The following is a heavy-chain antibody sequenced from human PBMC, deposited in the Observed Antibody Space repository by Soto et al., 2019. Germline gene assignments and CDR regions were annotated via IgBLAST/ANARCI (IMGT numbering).Heavy chain of an antibody. J-gene: IGHJ4*02. CDR3: TRSKVDTAMVWLSDSSYYFDY. CDR2: IRSKAYGGTT. D-gene: IGHD5-18*01. V-gene: IGHV3-49*03. CDR1: GFTFGDYA. Sequence: EVQLVESGGGLVQPGRSLRLSCTASGFTFGDYAMSWFRQAPGKGLEWVGFIRSKAYGGTTEYAASVKGRFTISRGYSKSSAYLQMNSLKTVETGVYYCTRSKVDTAMVWLSDSSYYFDYWGLGTLVTVSS.